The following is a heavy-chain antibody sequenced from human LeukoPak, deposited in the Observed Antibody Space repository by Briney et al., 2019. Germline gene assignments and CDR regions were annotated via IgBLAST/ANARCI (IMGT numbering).Heavy chain of an antibody. CDR2: ISRSSSYI. Sequence: GGSLRLSCAASGFTFSSYSMNWVRQAPGKGLEWVSSISRSSSYIYYVDSVKGRFTISRDNAKNSLYLQMNSLRAEDTAVYYCARDRAGIAAAGTNFVSWGQGTLVTVSS. V-gene: IGHV3-21*01. J-gene: IGHJ4*02. CDR3: ARDRAGIAAAGTNFVS. CDR1: GFTFSSYS. D-gene: IGHD6-13*01.